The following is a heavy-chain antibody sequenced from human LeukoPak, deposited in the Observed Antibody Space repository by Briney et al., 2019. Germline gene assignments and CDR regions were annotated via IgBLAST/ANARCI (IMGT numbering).Heavy chain of an antibody. CDR1: GGSIGGYY. Sequence: SETLSLTCAVSGGSIGGYYWSWIRQPPGKGLEWLGEIDHSGSTNYNPSLKSRVTISVDTSKNQFSLKLSSVTAADTAVYYCARATRYYYYYGMDVWGQGTTVTVSS. J-gene: IGHJ6*02. CDR2: IDHSGST. V-gene: IGHV4-34*01. CDR3: ARATRYYYYYGMDV.